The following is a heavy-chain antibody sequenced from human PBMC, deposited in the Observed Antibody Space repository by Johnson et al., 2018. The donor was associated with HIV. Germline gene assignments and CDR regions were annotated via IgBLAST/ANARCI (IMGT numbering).Heavy chain of an antibody. V-gene: IGHV3-74*01. CDR1: GFTVSSNH. CDR2: IKTDGSST. D-gene: IGHD2-21*02. J-gene: IGHJ3*02. Sequence: VHLVESGGGLIQPGGSLRLSCAASGFTVSSNHMRWVRQAPGKGLEWVSRIKTDGSSTSYADSVKGRFTISRDNAKNTLYLEMKSLRVDDTAVYYCVRDDYAFHIWGQGTMVTVSS. CDR3: VRDDYAFHI.